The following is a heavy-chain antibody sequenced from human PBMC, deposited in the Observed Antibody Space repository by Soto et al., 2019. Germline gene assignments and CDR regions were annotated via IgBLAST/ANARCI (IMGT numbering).Heavy chain of an antibody. V-gene: IGHV4-4*07. D-gene: IGHD5-12*01. Sequence: SETLSLTCTVSGGSINTFYWSWVRKPAGKGLEWIGRIFSSGSTSFNPSLESRVAMSVDTSKNHFSLNLSSVTAPDMAVYYCAREGSYSAYNFAHGIQLWSFDFWGQGAMVTVSS. CDR1: GGSINTFY. CDR2: IFSSGST. J-gene: IGHJ4*02. CDR3: AREGSYSAYNFAHGIQLWSFDF.